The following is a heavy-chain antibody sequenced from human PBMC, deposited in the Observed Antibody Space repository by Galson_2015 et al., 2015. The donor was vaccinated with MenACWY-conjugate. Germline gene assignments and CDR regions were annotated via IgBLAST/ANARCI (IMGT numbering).Heavy chain of an antibody. V-gene: IGHV3-7*03. D-gene: IGHD4-11*01. J-gene: IGHJ4*02. CDR3: ARTYSPFDY. Sequence: SLRLSCAASGFTFTDYWMSWVRQAPGKGLEWVANIKQDGSDENYVDSVRGRFTISRDNAKNSLFLQMNSLRAEDTAVYYCARTYSPFDYWGQGTLVTVSS. CDR1: GFTFTDYW. CDR2: IKQDGSDE.